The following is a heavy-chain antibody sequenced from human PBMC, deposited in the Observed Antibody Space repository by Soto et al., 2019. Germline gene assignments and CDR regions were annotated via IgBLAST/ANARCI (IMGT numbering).Heavy chain of an antibody. D-gene: IGHD6-6*01. Sequence: QVQLQEAGPGLVKPSGTLSLTCAVSSGSISSSNWWRWVRQPPGKGLEWIGEIYHSGSTNYDPSLKRRVNISVDKSKNQFSLKLSSVTAADTAVYYCASFSSSSVWFDPWGHGTLVTVSS. CDR2: IYHSGST. V-gene: IGHV4-4*02. CDR3: ASFSSSSVWFDP. CDR1: SGSISSSNW. J-gene: IGHJ5*02.